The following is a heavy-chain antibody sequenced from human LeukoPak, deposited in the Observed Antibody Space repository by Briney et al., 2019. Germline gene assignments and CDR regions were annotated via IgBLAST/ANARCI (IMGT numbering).Heavy chain of an antibody. D-gene: IGHD2-2*01. CDR1: GFTFSSYA. CDR2: ISYDGSNK. Sequence: GGSLRLSCAASGFTFSSYAMHWVRQAPGKGLEWVAVISYDGSNKYYADSVKGRFTISRDNSRNTLYLQMNSLRAEDTAVYYCARAPAADFDYWGQGTLVTVSS. J-gene: IGHJ4*02. CDR3: ARAPAADFDY. V-gene: IGHV3-30*01.